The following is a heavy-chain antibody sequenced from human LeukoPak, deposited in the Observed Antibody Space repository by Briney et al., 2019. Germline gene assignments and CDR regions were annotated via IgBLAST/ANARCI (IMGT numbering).Heavy chain of an antibody. J-gene: IGHJ3*02. CDR2: IKQDGSEK. Sequence: GGSLRLSCAASGFTFSSYWMSWVRQAPGKGLEWVANIKQDGSEKYYVDSVKGRFTVSRDNAKNSLFLQMNSLRVEDTALYYCVRDLPSSGYWYRDAFDIWGRGTMVTVSS. CDR1: GFTFSSYW. CDR3: VRDLPSSGYWYRDAFDI. V-gene: IGHV3-7*01. D-gene: IGHD3-22*01.